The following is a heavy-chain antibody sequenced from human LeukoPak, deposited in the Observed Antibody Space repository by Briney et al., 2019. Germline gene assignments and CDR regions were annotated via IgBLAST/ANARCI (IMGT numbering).Heavy chain of an antibody. CDR2: ISWDGIST. Sequence: GGSLRLSCAASGFSFNDYTMHWVRQAPGKGLEWVSLISWDGISTHYADSVKGRFAISRDNSKNTLYLQMNSLRAEDTAVYYCAKDPNGDYIGTFDIWGQGTMVTVSS. J-gene: IGHJ3*02. CDR3: AKDPNGDYIGTFDI. V-gene: IGHV3-43*01. D-gene: IGHD4-17*01. CDR1: GFSFNDYT.